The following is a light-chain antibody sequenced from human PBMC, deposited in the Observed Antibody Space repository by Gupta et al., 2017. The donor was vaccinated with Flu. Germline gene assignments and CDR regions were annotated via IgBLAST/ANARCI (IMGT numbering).Light chain of an antibody. CDR3: AAWDDTVNGWV. V-gene: IGLV1-44*01. CDR2: SDN. Sequence: QSVLTQPPSASGAPGQRVTTFCSGGSSNIGSNTVNWYQQVPGTAPKLLIYSDNQRPSGVPDRFSGSKSGTSASLAISGLQSEDEADYYCAAWDDTVNGWVFGGGTKLTVL. CDR1: SSNIGSNT. J-gene: IGLJ3*02.